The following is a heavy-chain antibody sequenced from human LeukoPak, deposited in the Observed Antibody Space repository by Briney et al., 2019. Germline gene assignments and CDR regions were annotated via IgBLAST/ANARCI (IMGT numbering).Heavy chain of an antibody. CDR1: GYTFTDYY. CDR2: INPNSGGT. CDR3: ARVPTSPNWFDP. Sequence: ASVKVSCKASGYTFTDYYMHWVRQAPGQGLEWMGWINPNSGGTNYAQKFQGRVTMTRDTSISTAYMELSRLRSDDTAVYYCARVPTSPNWFDPWGQGTLVTVSS. J-gene: IGHJ5*02. D-gene: IGHD3-16*01. V-gene: IGHV1-2*02.